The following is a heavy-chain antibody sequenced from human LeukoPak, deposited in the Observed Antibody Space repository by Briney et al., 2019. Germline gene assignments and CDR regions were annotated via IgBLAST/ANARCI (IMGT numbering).Heavy chain of an antibody. V-gene: IGHV4-30-4*01. CDR2: IYYSGST. J-gene: IGHJ5*02. D-gene: IGHD3-10*01. CDR3: ARDHGYYGSGSYFDP. CDR1: GYFISSGDYY. Sequence: SETLSLTCTVSGYFISSGDYYWSWIRQPPGKGLEWIGYIYYSGSTYYNPSLKSRVTISVDTSKNQFSLKLSSVTAADTAVYYCARDHGYYGSGSYFDPWGQGTLVTVSS.